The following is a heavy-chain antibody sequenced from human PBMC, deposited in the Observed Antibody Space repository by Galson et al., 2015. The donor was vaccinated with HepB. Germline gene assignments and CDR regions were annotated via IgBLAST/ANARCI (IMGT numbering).Heavy chain of an antibody. Sequence: SVKVSCKASGYTFSNYGISWVRQAPGQGLEWMGWISGYNGNTYYAQKLQGRVTMTTDTSTNTAYLELRSLTSDDTAVYYCARAGLDYDSSGYHFVSYYMDVWGKGTTVIVSS. CDR3: ARAGLDYDSSGYHFVSYYMDV. CDR1: GYTFSNYG. D-gene: IGHD3-22*01. J-gene: IGHJ6*03. V-gene: IGHV1-18*01. CDR2: ISGYNGNT.